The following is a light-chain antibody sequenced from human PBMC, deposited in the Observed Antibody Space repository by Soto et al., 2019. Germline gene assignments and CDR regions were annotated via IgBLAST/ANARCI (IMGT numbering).Light chain of an antibody. CDR2: GAS. V-gene: IGKV3-20*01. Sequence: EIVLTQSPGTLSLSPGERATLSCRASQIVTSTSLAWYQQKVGQAPRLLMYGASSRATGIPDRFSGSGSGTDFTLTITRLEPEDFGVYYCKQYVSSPITFGQGTRLEIK. J-gene: IGKJ5*01. CDR3: KQYVSSPIT. CDR1: QIVTSTS.